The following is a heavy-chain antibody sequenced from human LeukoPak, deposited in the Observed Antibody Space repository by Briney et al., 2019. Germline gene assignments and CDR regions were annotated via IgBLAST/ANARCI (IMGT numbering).Heavy chain of an antibody. CDR1: GGSITGHY. D-gene: IGHD4-17*01. CDR2: IHYTGST. J-gene: IGHJ4*02. Sequence: SETLSLTCTVSGGSITGHYWSWIRQPPGKGLEWIGYIHYTGSTNYNPSLNSRITMSVDTPNNQFSLRLTSVTATDTAVYYCARDYCDGTGAEGYWGQGTLVTVSS. V-gene: IGHV4-59*11. CDR3: ARDYCDGTGAEGY.